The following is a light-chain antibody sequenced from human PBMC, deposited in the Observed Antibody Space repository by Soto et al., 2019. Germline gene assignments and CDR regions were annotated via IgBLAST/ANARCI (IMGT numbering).Light chain of an antibody. CDR2: SNS. V-gene: IGLV1-47*02. CDR3: AAWDDSLSGPV. CDR1: RSNIGTNY. J-gene: IGLJ3*02. Sequence: QSVLTQPPSASGTPGQRVTISCSGRRSNIGTNYVYWYQQFPGTAPKLLIYSNSHRPSGVPDRFSGFKSGTSASLAISGLRSDDEADYYCAAWDDSLSGPVFGGGTKVTV.